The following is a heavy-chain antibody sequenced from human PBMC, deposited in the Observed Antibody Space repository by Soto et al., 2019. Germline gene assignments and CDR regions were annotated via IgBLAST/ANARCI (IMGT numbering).Heavy chain of an antibody. J-gene: IGHJ6*02. CDR1: GGTFSSYA. CDR3: ARGGAGLRFLEWLLGTSMDV. CDR2: IIPIFGTA. D-gene: IGHD3-3*01. V-gene: IGHV1-69*13. Sequence: GASVKVSCKASGGTFSSYAISWVRQAPGQGLEWMGGIIPIFGTANYAQRFQGRVTITADESTSTAYMELSSLRSEDTAVYYCARGGAGLRFLEWLLGTSMDVWGQGTTVTVSS.